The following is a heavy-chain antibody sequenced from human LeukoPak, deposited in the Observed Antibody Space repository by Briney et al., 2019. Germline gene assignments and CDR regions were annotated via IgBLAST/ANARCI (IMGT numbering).Heavy chain of an antibody. Sequence: GGSLRLSCAASGFTFSSYAMHWVRQAPGKGLEWVAVISYDGSNKYYADSVKGRFTISRDNSKNTLYLQMNSLRAEDTAVYYCARTYYDFWSGSYNYYGMDVWGQGTTVTVSS. V-gene: IGHV3-30-3*01. CDR2: ISYDGSNK. CDR1: GFTFSSYA. D-gene: IGHD3-3*01. CDR3: ARTYYDFWSGSYNYYGMDV. J-gene: IGHJ6*02.